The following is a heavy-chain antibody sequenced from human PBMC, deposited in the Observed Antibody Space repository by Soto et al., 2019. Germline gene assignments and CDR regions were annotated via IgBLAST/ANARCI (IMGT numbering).Heavy chain of an antibody. V-gene: IGHV3-23*01. J-gene: IGHJ5*02. D-gene: IGHD3-16*02. CDR2: ISGSGVST. Sequence: GGSLRLSCAASGFTFSSNAMSWVRQAPGKGLEWVSAISGSGVSTYYADSVKGRFTISRDNSMNTLFLQMTSLRAEDTAVDHCATYRVDGGLAWGQGTVVTVSS. CDR3: ATYRVDGGLA. CDR1: GFTFSSNA.